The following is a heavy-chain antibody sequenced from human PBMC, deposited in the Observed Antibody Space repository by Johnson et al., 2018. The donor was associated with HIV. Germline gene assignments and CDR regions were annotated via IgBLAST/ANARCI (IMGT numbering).Heavy chain of an antibody. Sequence: EVQVVESGGGLVKPGVSLRLSCAASGFTFSNAWMSWVRQAPGKGLEWVGRIKSKSDGGTTDSAAPVKGRFTISRDDSKNTLYLQMNSLKTEDTAVYYCTTGISWFGAITFDSWGQGTMVTVSS. J-gene: IGHJ3*02. CDR1: GFTFSNAW. CDR3: TTGISWFGAITFDS. CDR2: IKSKSDGGTT. V-gene: IGHV3-15*01. D-gene: IGHD3-10*01.